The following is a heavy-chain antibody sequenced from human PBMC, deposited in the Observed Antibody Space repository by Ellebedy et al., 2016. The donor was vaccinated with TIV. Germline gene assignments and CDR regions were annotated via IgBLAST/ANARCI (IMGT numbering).Heavy chain of an antibody. Sequence: PGGSLRLSCEASGIIFSSYWMHWVRQAPGKGLLWVSRINSDGSSTTYADSVKGRFTISRDNAKNTVYLQMNSLRLEDTAVYYWATERSGSYYNYWGQGTLVTVSS. J-gene: IGHJ4*02. CDR3: ATERSGSYYNY. CDR2: INSDGSST. CDR1: GIIFSSYW. D-gene: IGHD1-26*01. V-gene: IGHV3-74*03.